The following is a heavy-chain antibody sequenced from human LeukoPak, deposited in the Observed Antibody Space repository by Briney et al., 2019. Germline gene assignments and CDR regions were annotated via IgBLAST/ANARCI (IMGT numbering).Heavy chain of an antibody. V-gene: IGHV4-4*07. J-gene: IGHJ3*02. CDR1: GGSISCYY. Sequence: SSETLSLTCTVSGGSISCYYWSWIRQPAGKGLEWIGRIYTSGSTNYNPSLKSRVTMSVDTSKNQFSLKLSSVTAADTAVYYCARDLVAGGDAFDIWGQGTMVTVSS. CDR2: IYTSGST. CDR3: ARDLVAGGDAFDI. D-gene: IGHD6-19*01.